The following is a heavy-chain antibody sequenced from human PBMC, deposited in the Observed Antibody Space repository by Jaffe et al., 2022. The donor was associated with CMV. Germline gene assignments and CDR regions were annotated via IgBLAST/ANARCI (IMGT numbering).Heavy chain of an antibody. CDR3: ARRPGDCTSTSCLWGAFDV. Sequence: QLQLQESGPGLVKPSETLSLTCTVSGGSISSRSYYWGWIRQPPGKGLEWIGSIYYSGSSYYNPSLKSRVTISVDTSKNQFSLKLSSVTAADTAVYYCARRPGDCTSTSCLWGAFDVWGQGTMVTVSS. CDR1: GGSISSRSYY. CDR2: IYYSGSS. V-gene: IGHV4-39*01. J-gene: IGHJ3*01. D-gene: IGHD2-2*01.